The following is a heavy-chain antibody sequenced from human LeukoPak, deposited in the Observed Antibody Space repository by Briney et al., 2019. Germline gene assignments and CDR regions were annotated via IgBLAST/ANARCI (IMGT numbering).Heavy chain of an antibody. J-gene: IGHJ6*03. Sequence: SETLSLTCTVSGGSITSYYWSWIRQPPGKGLEWIGSIYYSGSTYYNPSLKSRVTISVDTSKNQFSLKLSSVTAADTAVYYCARVQGSGWYRFYYMDVWGKGTTVTISS. CDR1: GGSITSYY. CDR3: ARVQGSGWYRFYYMDV. V-gene: IGHV4-59*05. CDR2: IYYSGST. D-gene: IGHD6-19*01.